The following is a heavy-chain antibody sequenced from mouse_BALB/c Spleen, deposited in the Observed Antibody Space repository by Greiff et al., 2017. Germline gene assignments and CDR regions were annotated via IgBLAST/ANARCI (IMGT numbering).Heavy chain of an antibody. CDR1: GFTFSSFG. Sequence: DVKLVESGGGLVQPGGSRKLSCAASGFTFSSFGMHWVRQAPEKGLEWVAYISSGSSTIYYADTVKGRFTISRDNPKNTLFLQMTSLRSEDTAMYYCARSRDGPWFAYWGQGTLVTVSA. D-gene: IGHD1-2*01. J-gene: IGHJ3*01. CDR2: ISSGSSTI. CDR3: ARSRDGPWFAY. V-gene: IGHV5-17*02.